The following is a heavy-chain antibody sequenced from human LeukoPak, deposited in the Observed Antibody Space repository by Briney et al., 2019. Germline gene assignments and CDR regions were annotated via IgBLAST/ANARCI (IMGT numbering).Heavy chain of an antibody. V-gene: IGHV3-21*01. J-gene: IGHJ4*02. Sequence: GGSLRLSCAASGFTFSSYSVNWVRQAPGKGLEWVSSISSSSSYIYYADSVKGRFTISRGNAKNSLYLQMNSLRAEDTAVYYCARDEILRYFDWLPFDYWGQGTLVTVSS. D-gene: IGHD3-9*01. CDR2: ISSSSSYI. CDR1: GFTFSSYS. CDR3: ARDEILRYFDWLPFDY.